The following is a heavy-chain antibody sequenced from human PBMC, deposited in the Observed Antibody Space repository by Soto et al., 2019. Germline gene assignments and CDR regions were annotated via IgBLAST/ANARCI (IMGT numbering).Heavy chain of an antibody. V-gene: IGHV4-31*03. CDR3: ARDIAAAGTANYYYYGMDV. D-gene: IGHD6-13*01. J-gene: IGHJ6*02. Sequence: QVQLQESGPGLVKPSQTLSLTCTVSGGSISSGGYYWSWIRQHPGKGLEWIGYIYYSGSTYYNPSLKSRVTISVDTSKNQFSLKLSSVTAADTAVYYCARDIAAAGTANYYYYGMDVWGQGTTVTVSS. CDR2: IYYSGST. CDR1: GGSISSGGYY.